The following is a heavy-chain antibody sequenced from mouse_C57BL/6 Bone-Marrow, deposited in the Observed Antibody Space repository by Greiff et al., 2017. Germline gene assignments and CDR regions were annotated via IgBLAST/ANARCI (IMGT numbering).Heavy chain of an antibody. D-gene: IGHD2-12*01. CDR2: IYPGSGST. Sequence: QVQLQQPGAELVKPGASVKMSCKASGFTFTSYWITWVKQRPGQGLEWIGDIYPGSGSTYYNEKFKGKVTLTGDKATSTVYMQLSSLTSEDTAVYYCARPYCNYFWYFDVWGTGTTVTVSA. CDR3: ARPYCNYFWYFDV. J-gene: IGHJ1*03. CDR1: GFTFTSYW. V-gene: IGHV1-55*01.